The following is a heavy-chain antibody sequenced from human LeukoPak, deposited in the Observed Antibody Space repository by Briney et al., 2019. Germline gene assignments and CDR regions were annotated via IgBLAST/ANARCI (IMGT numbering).Heavy chain of an antibody. V-gene: IGHV4-39*07. Sequence: SETLSLTCTVSGGSISSSSYYWGWIRQPPGKGLEWIGSIYYSGNTYYNSSLKSRVTISVDTSKNQFSLKLSSVTAADTAVYYCARPHSSSWYGYAFDIWGQGTMVTVSS. J-gene: IGHJ3*02. CDR1: GGSISSSSYY. CDR3: ARPHSSSWYGYAFDI. D-gene: IGHD6-13*01. CDR2: IYYSGNT.